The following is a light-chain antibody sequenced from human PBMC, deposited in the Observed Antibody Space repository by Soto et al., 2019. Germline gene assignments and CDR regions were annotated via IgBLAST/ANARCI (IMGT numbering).Light chain of an antibody. CDR1: QSVSSSY. J-gene: IGKJ1*01. V-gene: IGKV3-20*01. CDR3: QQYGSSPRKT. Sequence: EIVLTQSPGTLSLSSGERATLSCRASQSVSSSYLAWYQQKPGQAPRLLIYGASSRATGIPDRFSGSGSGTDFTLTISRLEPEDFAVYYCQQYGSSPRKTFGQGTKVEIK. CDR2: GAS.